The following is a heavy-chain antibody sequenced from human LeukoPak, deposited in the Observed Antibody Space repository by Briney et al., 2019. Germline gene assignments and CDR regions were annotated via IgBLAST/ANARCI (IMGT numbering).Heavy chain of an antibody. Sequence: GGSLRLSFAASGFVFSRNWMTWVRQAPGKGLEWVANIRQDRREIYYVDSVKGRFTISRDNAKSSMYLQMNSLRAEDTAVYYCASGGVVGPSTYWFYDLWGRGTRVTVSS. J-gene: IGHJ2*01. CDR1: GFVFSRNW. D-gene: IGHD1-26*01. CDR3: ASGGVVGPSTYWFYDL. V-gene: IGHV3-7*01. CDR2: IRQDRREI.